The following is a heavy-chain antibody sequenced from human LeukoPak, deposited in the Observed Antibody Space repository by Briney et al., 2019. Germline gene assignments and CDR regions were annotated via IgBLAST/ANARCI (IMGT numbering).Heavy chain of an antibody. CDR2: INPNSGGT. CDR3: ARAGWYGGNSFDY. Sequence: ASVKVSCKASGYTFTGYYMHWVRQAPGQGLEWMGRINPNSGGTNYVQKFQGRVTITRDTSISTAYMELSRLRSDDTAVYYCARAGWYGGNSFDYWGQGTLVTVSS. V-gene: IGHV1-2*06. CDR1: GYTFTGYY. J-gene: IGHJ4*02. D-gene: IGHD2-15*01.